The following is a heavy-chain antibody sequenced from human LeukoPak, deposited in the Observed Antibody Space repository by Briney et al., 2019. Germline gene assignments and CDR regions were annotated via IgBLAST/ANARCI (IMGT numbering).Heavy chain of an antibody. V-gene: IGHV3-66*01. CDR1: RFTVSSNY. D-gene: IGHD3-22*01. Sequence: GGSLRLSCAASRFTVSSNYMSWVRQAPGKGLEWVSVIYSGGSTYYADSVKGRFTISRDNSKNTLYLQMNSLRAEDTAVYYCARGGPTYYYDSSGYVDYWGQGTLVTVSS. J-gene: IGHJ4*02. CDR3: ARGGPTYYYDSSGYVDY. CDR2: IYSGGST.